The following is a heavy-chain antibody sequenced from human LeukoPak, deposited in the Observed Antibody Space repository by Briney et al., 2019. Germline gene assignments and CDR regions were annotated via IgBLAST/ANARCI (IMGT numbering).Heavy chain of an antibody. CDR2: ITPDGSVK. D-gene: IGHD3-10*02. V-gene: IGHV3-7*01. Sequence: GGSLRLSCVACGFTFTDHFMSWVRQAPGKGLEWVANITPDGSVKFYLDSVKGRFTISRDNAKNSVYLQMNSLRAEDTALYYCARAVDVADYWGQGTLVTVSS. CDR1: GFTFTDHF. CDR3: ARAVDVADY. J-gene: IGHJ4*02.